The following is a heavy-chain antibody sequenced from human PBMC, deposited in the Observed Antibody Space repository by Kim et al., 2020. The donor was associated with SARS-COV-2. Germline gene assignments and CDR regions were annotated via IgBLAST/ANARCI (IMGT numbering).Heavy chain of an antibody. V-gene: IGHV4-39*01. J-gene: IGHJ5*02. D-gene: IGHD2-8*02. CDR1: GGSISSSDYY. Sequence: SETRSLTCTVSGGSISSSDYYWGWIRQPPGKGLEWIGSIYYTGTTYYNPSLKSRVTISVDTSKNQLSLKLSSVTDATVYYCARHGCTGGVCYFDPWGQGT. CDR3: ARHGCTGGVCYFDP. CDR2: IYYTGTT.